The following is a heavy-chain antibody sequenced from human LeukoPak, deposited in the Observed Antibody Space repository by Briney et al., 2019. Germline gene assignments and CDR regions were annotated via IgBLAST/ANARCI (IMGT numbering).Heavy chain of an antibody. V-gene: IGHV3-21*04. Sequence: GGSLRLSCAASGFTFSSYSMNWARQAPGKGLEWVSSITSSSSYIYYADSVKGRFTISRDNAKNSLYLQMNSLRAEDTAVYYCAREFYGLGSFVGYWGQGTLVTVSS. CDR1: GFTFSSYS. J-gene: IGHJ4*02. D-gene: IGHD3-10*01. CDR3: AREFYGLGSFVGY. CDR2: ITSSSSYI.